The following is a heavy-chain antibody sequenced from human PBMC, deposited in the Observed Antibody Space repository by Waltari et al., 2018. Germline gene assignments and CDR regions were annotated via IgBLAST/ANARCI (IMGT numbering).Heavy chain of an antibody. CDR1: GFTFSSYA. CDR3: ARDRSGPLDY. J-gene: IGHJ4*02. D-gene: IGHD5-12*01. CDR2: ISYDGSNK. V-gene: IGHV3-30-3*01. Sequence: QVQLVESGGGVVQPGRSLRLSCAASGFTFSSYAMHWVRQAPGKGLEWVAVISYDGSNKYYADSVKGRFTSSRDNSKNTLYLQMNSLRAEDTAVYYCARDRSGPLDYWGQGTLVTVSS.